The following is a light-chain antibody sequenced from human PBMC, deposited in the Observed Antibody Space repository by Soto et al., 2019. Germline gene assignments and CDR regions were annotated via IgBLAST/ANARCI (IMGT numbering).Light chain of an antibody. CDR3: QQYNNWPPVT. CDR1: QSVSSN. Sequence: EIVMTQSPATLSVSPGERATLSCRASQSVSSNLAWYQQKPGQAPRLLIYGASTRATGIPASFSGSGSGTELTLTISSLQSEDFAVYYCQQYNNWPPVTFGPGTKVDIK. J-gene: IGKJ3*01. CDR2: GAS. V-gene: IGKV3-15*01.